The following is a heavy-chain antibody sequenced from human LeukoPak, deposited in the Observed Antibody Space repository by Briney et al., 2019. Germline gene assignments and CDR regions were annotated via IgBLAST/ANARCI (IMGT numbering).Heavy chain of an antibody. CDR2: ISWNGGRI. V-gene: IGHV3-9*01. CDR1: GFTFDDYA. D-gene: IGHD3-22*01. CDR3: AKDSSSSGYYDYFDY. Sequence: GGSLRLSCAASGFTFDDYAMHWVRQTPGMGLEWVSGISWNGGRIGYADSVKGRFTISRDNAKNSLYLQTNSLRAEDTALYYCAKDSSSSGYYDYFDYWGQGALVTVSS. J-gene: IGHJ4*02.